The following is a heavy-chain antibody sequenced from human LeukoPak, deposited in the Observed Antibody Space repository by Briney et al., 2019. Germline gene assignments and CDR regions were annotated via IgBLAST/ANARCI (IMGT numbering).Heavy chain of an antibody. CDR3: ARGGPIAVAGSDAFDI. CDR1: GYTFTGYY. V-gene: IGHV1-46*01. CDR2: INPSGGST. D-gene: IGHD6-19*01. J-gene: IGHJ3*02. Sequence: ASVKVSCKASGYTFTGYYMHWVRQAPGQGLEWMGIINPSGGSTSYAQKFQGRVTMTRDMSTSTVYMELSSLRSEDTAVYYCARGGPIAVAGSDAFDIWGQGTMVTVSS.